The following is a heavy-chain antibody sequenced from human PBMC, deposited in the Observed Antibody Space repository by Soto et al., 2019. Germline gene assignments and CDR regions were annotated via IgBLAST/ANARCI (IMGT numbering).Heavy chain of an antibody. Sequence: QVQLQESGPGLVKLSETLSLTCTVSGGSISSYYWSWIRQPPGKGLEWIGYIYYSGSTNYNASLKSRVTISVDTSKNQCSLKLSSVTAADTAVYYCARGAGVPAATRVYYYYYGMDVWGQGTTVTVSS. CDR3: ARGAGVPAATRVYYYYYGMDV. CDR2: IYYSGST. CDR1: GGSISSYY. J-gene: IGHJ6*02. D-gene: IGHD2-2*01. V-gene: IGHV4-59*01.